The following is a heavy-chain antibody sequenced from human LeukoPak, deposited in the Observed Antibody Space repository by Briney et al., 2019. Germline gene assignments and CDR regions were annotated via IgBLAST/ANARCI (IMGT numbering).Heavy chain of an antibody. D-gene: IGHD3-10*01. CDR1: GYTFTTYF. J-gene: IGHJ5*02. CDR2: INPSGGMT. Sequence: ASVKVSCKASGYTFTTYFIHWVRQAPGQGLEWMGIINPSGGMTTYTQKFQGRVTMTRDTSTSTVYMELNSLRSEDTAVYYCARSPLDGSGSYFSNWLDPWGQGTLVTVSS. V-gene: IGHV1-46*01. CDR3: ARSPLDGSGSYFSNWLDP.